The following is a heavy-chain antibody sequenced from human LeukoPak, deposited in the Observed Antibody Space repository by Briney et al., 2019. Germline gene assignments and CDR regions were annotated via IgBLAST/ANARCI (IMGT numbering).Heavy chain of an antibody. Sequence: ETLSLTCTVSGGSISSTIYYWGWIRQAPGQGLEWVSSIEYSETGTHYADSVKGRFTISRDNSKNTLYLQLNSLRDEDTAVYYCARNSGWYGVSWGQGTLVTVSS. CDR3: ARNSGWYGVS. V-gene: IGHV3-23*01. D-gene: IGHD6-19*01. J-gene: IGHJ4*02. CDR1: GGSISSTIYY. CDR2: IEYSETGT.